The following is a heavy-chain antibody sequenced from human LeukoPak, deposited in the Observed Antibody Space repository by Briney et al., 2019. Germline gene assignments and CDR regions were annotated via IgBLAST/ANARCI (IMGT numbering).Heavy chain of an antibody. V-gene: IGHV3-30-3*01. CDR2: ISYDGSNK. D-gene: IGHD5-18*01. CDR1: GFTFSSYA. CDR3: ARSLYSYGYGPFDY. J-gene: IGHJ4*02. Sequence: PGRSLRLSCAASGFTFSSYAMHWVRQAPGKGLEWVAVISYDGSNKYYADSAKGRFTISRDNSKNTLYLQMNSLRAEDTAVYYCARSLYSYGYGPFDYWGQGTLVTVSS.